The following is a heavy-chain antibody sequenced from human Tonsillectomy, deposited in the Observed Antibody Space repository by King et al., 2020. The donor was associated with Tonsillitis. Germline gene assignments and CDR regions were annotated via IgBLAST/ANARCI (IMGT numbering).Heavy chain of an antibody. CDR2: ISRSSDSI. D-gene: IGHD3-16*01. CDR1: GFSFSTYS. Sequence: VQLVESGGGLVKPGGSLRLSCVASGFSFSTYSMNWVRQAPGKGLEWVSSISRSSDSIYYADSVKGRFTISRDNAKKSLYLQMSSLRAEDTALYYCARNPRFGDEDYWGQGTLVTVSS. CDR3: ARNPRFGDEDY. V-gene: IGHV3-21*01. J-gene: IGHJ4*02.